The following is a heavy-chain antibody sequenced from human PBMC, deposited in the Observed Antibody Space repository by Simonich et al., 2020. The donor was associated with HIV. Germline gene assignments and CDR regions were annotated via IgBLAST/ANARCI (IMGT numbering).Heavy chain of an antibody. D-gene: IGHD3-16*01. CDR3: ASGGSVSSVWADDY. Sequence: QVQLVESGGGVVQPGRSLRLSCAASGFTFSSYAMHGVRQAPGKGLEWVAIISYDGSNKYYADSVKGRFTISRDNAKNTLYLQMNSLGAEDTAVYYCASGGSVSSVWADDYWGQGTLVTVSS. CDR1: GFTFSSYA. V-gene: IGHV3-30*07. CDR2: ISYDGSNK. J-gene: IGHJ4*02.